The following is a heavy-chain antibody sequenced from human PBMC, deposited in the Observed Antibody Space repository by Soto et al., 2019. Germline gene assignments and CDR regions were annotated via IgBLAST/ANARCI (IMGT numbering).Heavy chain of an antibody. J-gene: IGHJ6*03. CDR1: GFTFISYG. CDR3: AKGVQRFTGYYMDV. V-gene: IGHV3-30*18. Sequence: QGQLVESGGGVVQPGGSLRLSCAASGFTFISYGMHWVRQAPGKGLEWVAFILYDGNNKDYADSVKGRFTISRDNTNNTLYLQMNSLRPEDTAVYYWAKGVQRFTGYYMDVWGQGTTVAVS. D-gene: IGHD2-8*02. CDR2: ILYDGNNK.